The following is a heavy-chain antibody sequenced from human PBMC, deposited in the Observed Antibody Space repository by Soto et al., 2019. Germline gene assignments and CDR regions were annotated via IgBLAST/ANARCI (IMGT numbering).Heavy chain of an antibody. CDR1: GGSISSGGYY. CDR2: IYYSGST. V-gene: IGHV4-31*03. CDR3: ARASPFYDSSGYYSPNYYGMDV. Sequence: SETLSLTCTVSGGSISSGGYYWSWIRQHPGKGLEWIGYIYYSGSTYYNPSLKSRVTISVDTSKNQFSLKLSSVTAADTAVYYCARASPFYDSSGYYSPNYYGMDVWGQGTTVTVSS. J-gene: IGHJ6*02. D-gene: IGHD3-22*01.